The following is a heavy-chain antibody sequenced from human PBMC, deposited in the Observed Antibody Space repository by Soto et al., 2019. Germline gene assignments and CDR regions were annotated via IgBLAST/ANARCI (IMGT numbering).Heavy chain of an antibody. D-gene: IGHD3-22*01. Sequence: QVQLVQSGPDVKKPGTSVKVSCKASGFSFSTSAMQWVRQARGQHLEWMGWIVVGSGNTNYAQKFQERLTITRDMATRTVYLELSSLRFEDTAVYYCGADEVDHYDSTGYYDLDFWGQGTPVSVSS. CDR2: IVVGSGNT. J-gene: IGHJ4*02. CDR1: GFSFSTSA. CDR3: GADEVDHYDSTGYYDLDF. V-gene: IGHV1-58*02.